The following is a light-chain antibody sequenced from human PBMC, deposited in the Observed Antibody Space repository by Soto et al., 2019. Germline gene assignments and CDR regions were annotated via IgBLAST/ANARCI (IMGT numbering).Light chain of an antibody. Sequence: AIQMTQSPSSLSASVGDRVTITCRASQGIRNDLGWYQQKPVTAPKLLIYAASTLQSGVPSRFSGSGSGTDFTLTISSLQPEDFATYYCLQDYNYPRTFGQGTKVEVK. CDR3: LQDYNYPRT. CDR1: QGIRND. J-gene: IGKJ1*01. CDR2: AAS. V-gene: IGKV1-6*01.